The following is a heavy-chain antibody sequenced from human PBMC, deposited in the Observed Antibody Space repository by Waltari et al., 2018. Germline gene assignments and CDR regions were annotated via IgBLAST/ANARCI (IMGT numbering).Heavy chain of an antibody. CDR2: ISYDGSNK. J-gene: IGHJ4*02. D-gene: IGHD6-19*01. CDR3: ARTVSGWSPFDY. Sequence: QVQLVESGGGVVQPGRSLRLSCAASGFTFSSYAMHWVRQAPGKGLEWVAVISYDGSNKYYADSVKGRFTISRDNSKNTLYLQMNSLRAEDTAVYYCARTVSGWSPFDYWGQGTLVTVSS. V-gene: IGHV3-30-3*01. CDR1: GFTFSSYA.